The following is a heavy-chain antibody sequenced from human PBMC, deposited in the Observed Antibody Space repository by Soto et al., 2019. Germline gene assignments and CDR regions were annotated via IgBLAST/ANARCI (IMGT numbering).Heavy chain of an antibody. CDR3: ARSLSGSKPGLWCDP. V-gene: IGHV4-59*01. Sequence: SETLSLTCTVSGGSISSYYWSWIRQPPGKGLEWIGYIYYSGSTNYNPSLKSRVTISVDTSKNQFSLKLSSVTAADTAVYYCARSLSGSKPGLWCDPWGQGTLVTVS. CDR1: GGSISSYY. D-gene: IGHD1-26*01. CDR2: IYYSGST. J-gene: IGHJ5*02.